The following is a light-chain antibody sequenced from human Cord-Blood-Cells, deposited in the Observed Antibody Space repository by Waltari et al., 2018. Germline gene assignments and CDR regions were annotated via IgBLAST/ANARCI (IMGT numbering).Light chain of an antibody. CDR2: DVS. CDR3: SSYTSSSTYV. Sequence: QSALTQPASVSGSPGQSITISCTGTSRDVGGYKYVSWYHQHPGKAPKLMIYDVSNRPSGVSNRFSGSKSGNTASLTISGLQAEDEADYYCSSYTSSSTYVFGTGTKVTVL. CDR1: SRDVGGYKY. V-gene: IGLV2-14*01. J-gene: IGLJ1*01.